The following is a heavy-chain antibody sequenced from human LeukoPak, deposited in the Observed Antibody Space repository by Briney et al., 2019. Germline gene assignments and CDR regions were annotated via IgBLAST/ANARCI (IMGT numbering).Heavy chain of an antibody. J-gene: IGHJ4*02. CDR3: ASMCTSCSNFDY. V-gene: IGHV5-51*01. CDR1: GYSFTSYW. D-gene: IGHD2-2*01. CDR2: IYPGDSDT. Sequence: GESLKISCKDSGYSFTSYWIGWVRQMPGKGLEWMGIIYPGDSDTRYSPSFQGQVTISADKSISTAYLQWSSLKASDTVMHYCASMCTSCSNFDYWGQGTLVTVSS.